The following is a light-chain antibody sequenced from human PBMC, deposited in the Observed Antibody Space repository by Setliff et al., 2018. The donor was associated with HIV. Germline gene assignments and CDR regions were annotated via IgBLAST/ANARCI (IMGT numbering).Light chain of an antibody. CDR3: QVWDTSFDHYV. Sequence: ELPQPPSVSVAPGQTARITCGENNIGSKSVHWYQQKSGQAPVLVVYDDSDRPSGIPERFSGSNSGTTATLTISRVEAGDEADYYCQVWDTSFDHYVFGSGTKVTVL. CDR1: NIGSKS. V-gene: IGLV3-21*02. CDR2: DDS. J-gene: IGLJ1*01.